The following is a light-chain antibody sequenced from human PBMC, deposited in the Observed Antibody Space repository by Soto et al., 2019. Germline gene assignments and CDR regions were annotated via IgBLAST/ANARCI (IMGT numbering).Light chain of an antibody. V-gene: IGLV2-14*03. Sequence: QSALTQPASVSGSPGQSITISCTGTSSDVGGYNYVSWYQQHPGKAPKLLIYDVNNRPSGVSNRFSGSKSGNTASLTISGLQAEDEADYNCTSYTTTRTVIFGGGTQPTLL. CDR3: TSYTTTRTVI. CDR1: SSDVGGYNY. CDR2: DVN. J-gene: IGLJ2*01.